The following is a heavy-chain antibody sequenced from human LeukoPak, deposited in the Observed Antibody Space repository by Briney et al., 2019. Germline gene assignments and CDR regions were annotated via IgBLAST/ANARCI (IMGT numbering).Heavy chain of an antibody. J-gene: IGHJ3*02. CDR2: ISSSSSYI. D-gene: IGHD3-16*01. CDR1: GFTFSSYN. V-gene: IGHV3-21*01. CDR3: AREKKGGGAFDI. Sequence: GGSLRLSCAASGFTFSSYNMNWVRQAPGKGLEWVSSISSSSSYIYYADSVKGRFTISRDNAKNSLYLQMNSLRAEDTAVYYCAREKKGGGAFDIWGQGTMVTVSS.